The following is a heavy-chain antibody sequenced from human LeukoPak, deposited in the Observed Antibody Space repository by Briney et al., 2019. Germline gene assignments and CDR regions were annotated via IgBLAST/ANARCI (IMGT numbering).Heavy chain of an antibody. CDR2: IYYSGST. V-gene: IGHV4-39*01. CDR1: GGSISSSSYY. J-gene: IGHJ4*02. CDR3: ARYDGSGSYYLHFDY. Sequence: SETLSLTCTVSGGSISSSSYYWGWIRQPPGKGLEWIGSIYYSGSTYYNPSLKSRVTISVDTSKNQFSLKLSSVTAADTAVYYCARYDGSGSYYLHFDYWGQGTLVTVSS. D-gene: IGHD3-10*01.